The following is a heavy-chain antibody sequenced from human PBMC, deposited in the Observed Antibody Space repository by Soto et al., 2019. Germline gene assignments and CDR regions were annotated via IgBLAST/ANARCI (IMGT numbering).Heavy chain of an antibody. V-gene: IGHV3-23*01. CDR3: AKDRPVYYGSGSYYGY. CDR1: GFTFSSDA. CDR2: ISGSGGST. J-gene: IGHJ4*02. Sequence: GGSLRLSCAASGFTFSSDAMSWVRQAPGKGLEWVSAISGSGGSTYYADSVKGRFTISRDNSKNTLYLQMNSLRAEDTAVYYCAKDRPVYYGSGSYYGYWGQGTLVTVSS. D-gene: IGHD3-10*01.